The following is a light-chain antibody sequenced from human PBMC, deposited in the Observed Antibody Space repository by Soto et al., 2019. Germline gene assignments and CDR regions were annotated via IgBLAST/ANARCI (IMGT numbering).Light chain of an antibody. CDR1: QSFTSTS. J-gene: IGKJ1*01. CDR2: GAS. Sequence: EIVLTQSPGTLSLSPGERATLSCRASQSFTSTSLAWHQQKPGQAPRLLISGASRRAAGIPDRFSGSGSGTDFTLTISRLESEDIAVYYCQQYDSSPRTFGQGTRVEIK. CDR3: QQYDSSPRT. V-gene: IGKV3-20*01.